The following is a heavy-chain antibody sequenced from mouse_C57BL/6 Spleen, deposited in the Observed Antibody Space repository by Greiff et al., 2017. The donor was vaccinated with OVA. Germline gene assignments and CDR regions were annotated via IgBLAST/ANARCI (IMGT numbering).Heavy chain of an antibody. J-gene: IGHJ2*01. CDR3: TREGLLLRSQVYFDY. V-gene: IGHV5-9-1*02. D-gene: IGHD1-1*01. CDR2: ISSGGDYI. Sequence: EVKLVESGEGLVKPGGSLKLSCAASGFTFSSYAMSWVRQTPEKRLEWVAYISSGGDYIYYADTVTGRFTISRDNARNTLYLQMSSLKSEDTAMYYCTREGLLLRSQVYFDYWGQGTTLTVSS. CDR1: GFTFSSYA.